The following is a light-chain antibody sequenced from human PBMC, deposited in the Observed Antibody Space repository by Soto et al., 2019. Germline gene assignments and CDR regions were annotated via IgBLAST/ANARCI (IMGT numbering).Light chain of an antibody. J-gene: IGLJ2*01. Sequence: QSALTQPASVSGSPGQSITISCTGTSSDDGNYNYVSWYQQHPGKAPKLIIFDVTNRPSGISNRFSGSKSGNTASLTISGLQAEDEADYYCSSYTSTSTVIFGGGTKLTVL. CDR1: SSDDGNYNY. V-gene: IGLV2-14*01. CDR2: DVT. CDR3: SSYTSTSTVI.